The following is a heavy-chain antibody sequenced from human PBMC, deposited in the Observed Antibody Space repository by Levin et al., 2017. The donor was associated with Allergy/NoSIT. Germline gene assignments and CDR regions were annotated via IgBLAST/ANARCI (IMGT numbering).Heavy chain of an antibody. CDR2: INHSGST. Sequence: SETLSLTCAVYGGSFSGYYWSWIRQPPGKGLEWIGEINHSGSTNYNPSLKSRVTISVDTSKNQFSLKLSSVTAADTAVYYCARGLAAVVPAAISRGCWFDPWGQGTLVTVSS. CDR3: ARGLAAVVPAAISRGCWFDP. CDR1: GGSFSGYY. V-gene: IGHV4-34*01. J-gene: IGHJ5*02. D-gene: IGHD2-2*02.